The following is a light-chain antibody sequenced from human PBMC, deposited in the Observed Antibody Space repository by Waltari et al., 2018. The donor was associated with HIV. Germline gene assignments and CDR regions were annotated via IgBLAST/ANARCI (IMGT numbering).Light chain of an antibody. Sequence: AIQLTQSPSSLSAFVGDRVTITCRASQGLRNALAWYQQKPGRPPKLLIYDASNLEGGVPSRFSGSVSGTDFNLTISNLQPEDSATYYCQQFRSYPRTFGQGATLEIK. CDR1: QGLRNA. CDR2: DAS. J-gene: IGKJ2*01. CDR3: QQFRSYPRT. V-gene: IGKV1-13*02.